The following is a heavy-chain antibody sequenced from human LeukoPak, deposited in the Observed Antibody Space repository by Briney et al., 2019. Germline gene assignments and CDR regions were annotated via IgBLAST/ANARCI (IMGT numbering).Heavy chain of an antibody. CDR1: GGSISSYY. CDR2: IYYSGST. D-gene: IGHD5-12*01. CDR3: ARCGYSGYDSFGDYYFDY. V-gene: IGHV4-59*12. J-gene: IGHJ4*02. Sequence: SETLSLTCTVSGGSISSYYWSWIRQPPGKGLEWIGYIYYSGSTNYNPSLKSRVTISVDTSKNQFSLKLSSVTAADTAVYYCARCGYSGYDSFGDYYFDYWGQGTLVTVSS.